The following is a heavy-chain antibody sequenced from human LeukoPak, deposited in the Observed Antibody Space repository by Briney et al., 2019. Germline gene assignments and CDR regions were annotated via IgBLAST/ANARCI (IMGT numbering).Heavy chain of an antibody. V-gene: IGHV3-23*01. CDR1: GFTFSSYA. J-gene: IGHJ4*02. D-gene: IGHD3-3*01. Sequence: RGSLRLSCAPSGFTFSSYAMTWVRQAPGKGLEWVSAISGSGGSTYYADSVKGRFTISRDNSKNTLYLQMNSLRAEDTAVYYCAKAAAITIFGVVIVNFDYWGQGTLVTVSS. CDR3: AKAAAITIFGVVIVNFDY. CDR2: ISGSGGST.